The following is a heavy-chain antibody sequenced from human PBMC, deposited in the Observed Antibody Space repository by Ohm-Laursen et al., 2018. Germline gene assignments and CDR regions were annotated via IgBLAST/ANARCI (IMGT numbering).Heavy chain of an antibody. D-gene: IGHD2-15*01. V-gene: IGHV4-59*01. J-gene: IGHJ6*02. CDR2: IYYSGST. Sequence: SDTLSLTCTVSGGSISSYYWSWIRQPPGKGLEWIGYIYYSGSTNCNPSLKSRVTISVDTSKNQFSLKLTSVTAAGTAVYYCARDPRPTYCSGGSCYPCFHYYYAMDVWGQGTTVIVSS. CDR3: ARDPRPTYCSGGSCYPCFHYYYAMDV. CDR1: GGSISSYY.